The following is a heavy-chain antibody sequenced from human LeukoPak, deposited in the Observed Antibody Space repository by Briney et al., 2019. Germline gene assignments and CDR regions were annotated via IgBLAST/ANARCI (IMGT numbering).Heavy chain of an antibody. CDR3: AKDPVRRYYFDY. J-gene: IGHJ4*02. V-gene: IGHV3-23*01. CDR2: ISGSGGST. Sequence: GGSLRLSCAASGFTFSSYAMSWLPQAPGKGLEWVSAISGSGGSTYYADSVKGRFTISRDNSKNTLYLQMNSLRAEDTAVYYCAKDPVRRYYFDYWGQGTLVTVSS. CDR1: GFTFSSYA. D-gene: IGHD6-6*01.